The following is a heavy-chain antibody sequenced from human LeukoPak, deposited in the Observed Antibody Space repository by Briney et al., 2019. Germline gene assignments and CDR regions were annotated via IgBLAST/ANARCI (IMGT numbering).Heavy chain of an antibody. Sequence: SETLSLTCTVSGGSISSSSYYWGWIRQPPGKGQEWIGSIYYSGSTYYNPSLKSRVTISVDTSKNQFSLKLSSVTAADTAVYYCARVLIAVDAFDIWGQGTMVTVSS. CDR1: GGSISSSSYY. V-gene: IGHV4-39*01. D-gene: IGHD6-19*01. J-gene: IGHJ3*02. CDR3: ARVLIAVDAFDI. CDR2: IYYSGST.